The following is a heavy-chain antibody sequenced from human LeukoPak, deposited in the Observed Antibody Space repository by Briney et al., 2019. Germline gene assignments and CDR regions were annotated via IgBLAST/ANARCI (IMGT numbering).Heavy chain of an antibody. J-gene: IGHJ4*02. CDR1: GFTFCTYV. CDR2: ISYDRSKK. Sequence: RAGGSVRLSCAASGFTFCTYVIHGVPQAPGKGLEWVAVISYDRSKKYYPDSVKGRFTISRDNSKNTLYLQMNSLPPEDTAVYYCARPTSCFYPNFDYWGQGTLVTVSS. D-gene: IGHD2-2*01. V-gene: IGHV3-30*04. CDR3: ARPTSCFYPNFDY.